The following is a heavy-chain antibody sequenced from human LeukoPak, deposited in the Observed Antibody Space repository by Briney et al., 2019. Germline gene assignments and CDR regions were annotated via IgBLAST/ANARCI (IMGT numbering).Heavy chain of an antibody. CDR1: GFTFSSYS. CDR3: ARGVQLWFNFDY. J-gene: IGHJ4*02. CDR2: ISSSSSYI. V-gene: IGHV3-21*01. D-gene: IGHD5-18*01. Sequence: PGGSLRLSCAASGFTFSSYSMNWVRQAPGKGLEWVSSISSSSSYIYYADSVKGRFTISRDNAKNSLYLQMTSLRAEDTAVYYCARGVQLWFNFDYWGQGTLVTVSS.